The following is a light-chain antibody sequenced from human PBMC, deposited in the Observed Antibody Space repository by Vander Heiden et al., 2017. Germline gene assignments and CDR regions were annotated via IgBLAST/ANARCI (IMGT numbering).Light chain of an antibody. CDR3: QQLTFT. CDR2: AAS. Sequence: DIQLTKSPSFLSASVGDRVTITCRASQGISSYLAWYQQKPGKAPKLLIYAASTLQNGVSSRFSGSGSGTEFTLTISSLQPEDFATYYCQQLTFTFGPGTKVDIK. CDR1: QGISSY. V-gene: IGKV1-9*01. J-gene: IGKJ3*01.